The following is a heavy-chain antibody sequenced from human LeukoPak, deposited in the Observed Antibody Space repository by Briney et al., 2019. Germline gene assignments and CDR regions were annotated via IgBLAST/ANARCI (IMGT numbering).Heavy chain of an antibody. D-gene: IGHD3-3*01. V-gene: IGHV3-23*01. CDR2: ISGSGGST. Sequence: PGGSLRLSCAASGFTFSSYAMSWVRQAPGKGLEWVSAISGSGGSTYYADSVKGRFTISRDNSKNTLYLQMNSLRAEDTAVYYCAKAEYYDFWSGPSDYWGQGTLVTVSS. CDR1: GFTFSSYA. J-gene: IGHJ4*02. CDR3: AKAEYYDFWSGPSDY.